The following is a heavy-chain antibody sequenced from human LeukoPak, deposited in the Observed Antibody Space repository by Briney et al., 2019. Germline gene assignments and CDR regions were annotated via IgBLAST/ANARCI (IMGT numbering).Heavy chain of an antibody. D-gene: IGHD2-2*01. J-gene: IGHJ5*02. V-gene: IGHV1-69*01. CDR2: IIPIFGTA. Sequence: GSSVKVSCEASGGTFSSYAISWVRQAPGQGLEWMGGIIPIFGTANYAQKFQGRVTITADESTSTAYMELSSLRSEDTAVYYCARDASSTSSLSWFDPWGQGTLVTVSS. CDR3: ARDASSTSSLSWFDP. CDR1: GGTFSSYA.